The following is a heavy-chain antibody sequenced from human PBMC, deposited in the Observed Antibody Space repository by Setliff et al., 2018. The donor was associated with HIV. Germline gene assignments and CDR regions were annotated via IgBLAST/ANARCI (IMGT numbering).Heavy chain of an antibody. V-gene: IGHV5-51*01. CDR3: ARPRRPYSGSYYDGFDI. J-gene: IGHJ3*02. CDR2: IYPGASDT. D-gene: IGHD1-26*01. Sequence: PGESLKISCKGSGYTFTNYWIGWVRQMPGKGLECMGIIYPGASDTRYSPSFQGQVTISADKSISTAYLQWSSLKASDTAMFYCARPRRPYSGSYYDGFDIWGQGTMVTVSS. CDR1: GYTFTNYW.